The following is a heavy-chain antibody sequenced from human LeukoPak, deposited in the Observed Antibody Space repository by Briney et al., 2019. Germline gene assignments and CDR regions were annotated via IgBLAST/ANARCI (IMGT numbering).Heavy chain of an antibody. CDR1: GFTFSSYA. CDR2: ISGSGSGT. CDR3: AKDICGAPRARLDY. D-gene: IGHD4/OR15-4a*01. V-gene: IGHV3-23*01. J-gene: IGHJ4*02. Sequence: PGGSLRLSCAASGFTFSSYAMSWVRQAPGKGLEWVSAISGSGSGTYYPDSVKGRFTISRDNSKYTLYLQMNSLRAEDTAVYYCAKDICGAPRARLDYWGQGTLVTVSS.